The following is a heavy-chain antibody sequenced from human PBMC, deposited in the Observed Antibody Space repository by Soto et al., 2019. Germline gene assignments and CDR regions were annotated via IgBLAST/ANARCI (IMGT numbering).Heavy chain of an antibody. CDR3: ARDMHADFTHCIDP. Sequence: IMSLSCGVAGGSVTSYNRSWIRRFPGKGVEWIAYTAYTGNTNYNPSFKSRVTISIDKTKNQLSLQLTTMTAADTAVYYCARDMHADFTHCIDPWGQGTLVTVSS. CDR2: TAYTGNT. J-gene: IGHJ5*01. CDR1: GGSVTSYN. D-gene: IGHD2-21*02. V-gene: IGHV4-59*02.